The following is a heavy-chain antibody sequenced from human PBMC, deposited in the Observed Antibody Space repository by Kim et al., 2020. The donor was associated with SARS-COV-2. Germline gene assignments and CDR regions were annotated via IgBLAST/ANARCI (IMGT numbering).Heavy chain of an antibody. CDR3: AQSNGSYLDY. CDR2: LYRDGTA. J-gene: IGHJ4*02. V-gene: IGHV3-53*01. Sequence: GGSLRLSCTASGFAVINTYMTWVRQAPGKGLQCVALLYRDGTAYYADSVRSRFTISRDNAKSTLYLPMNSLRAEDTAVYYCAQSNGSYLDYWGQGTLVTVSS. CDR1: GFAVINTY.